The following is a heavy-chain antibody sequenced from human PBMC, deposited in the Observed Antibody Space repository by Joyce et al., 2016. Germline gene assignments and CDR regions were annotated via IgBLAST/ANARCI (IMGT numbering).Heavy chain of an antibody. Sequence: QVQLVQSGAEVKKPGSSVKVSCKASGGTYSSYVFSWVRQAPGQGLEWMGGIIPICNTTNYAQKFRDRVTITADESTSTSYMELSSLRSEDTAVYYCARDHGERMTLVTTGDYWGQGTLVTVSS. D-gene: IGHD4-17*01. CDR2: IIPICNTT. CDR3: ARDHGERMTLVTTGDY. V-gene: IGHV1-69*01. J-gene: IGHJ4*02. CDR1: GGTYSSYV.